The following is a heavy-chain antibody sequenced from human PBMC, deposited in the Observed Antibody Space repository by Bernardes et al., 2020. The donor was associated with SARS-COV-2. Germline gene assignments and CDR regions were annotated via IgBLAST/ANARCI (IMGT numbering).Heavy chain of an antibody. V-gene: IGHV1-8*02. Sequence: ASVKVSCKASGYTFTNYDINWVRQATGQGLEWMGWMNPNSDNTGYALKFQGRVTLTRNTSISTAYMELTSLTSEDTAVYYCAKGPWQPYYYGMDVWGQGTTVTVSS. J-gene: IGHJ6*02. CDR1: GYTFTNYD. D-gene: IGHD5-12*01. CDR3: AKGPWQPYYYGMDV. CDR2: MNPNSDNT.